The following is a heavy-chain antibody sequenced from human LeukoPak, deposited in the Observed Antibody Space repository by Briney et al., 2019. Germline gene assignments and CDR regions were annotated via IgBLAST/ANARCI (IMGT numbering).Heavy chain of an antibody. CDR3: ARVFIVVVVAARMSVWFDP. CDR1: GGSISSSSYY. J-gene: IGHJ5*02. Sequence: SETLSLTCTVSGGSISSSSYYWGWIRQPPGKGLEWIGSIYYSGSTYYNPSLKSRVTISVDTSKNQFSLKLSSVTAADTAVYHCARVFIVVVVAARMSVWFDPWGQGTLVTVSS. D-gene: IGHD2-15*01. CDR2: IYYSGST. V-gene: IGHV4-39*07.